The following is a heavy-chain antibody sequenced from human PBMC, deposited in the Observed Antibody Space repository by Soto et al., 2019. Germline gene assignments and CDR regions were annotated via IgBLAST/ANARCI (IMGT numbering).Heavy chain of an antibody. CDR3: ARAVYYDFWSGYYPHNYYYYMDV. J-gene: IGHJ6*03. CDR2: TRNKANSYTT. CDR1: GFTFSDHY. V-gene: IGHV3-72*01. Sequence: GGSLRLSCAASGFTFSDHYMDWVRQAPGKGLEWVGRTRNKANSYTTEYAASVKGRFTISRDDSKNSLYLQMNSLKTEDTAVYYCARAVYYDFWSGYYPHNYYYYMDVWGKGTTVTVSS. D-gene: IGHD3-3*01.